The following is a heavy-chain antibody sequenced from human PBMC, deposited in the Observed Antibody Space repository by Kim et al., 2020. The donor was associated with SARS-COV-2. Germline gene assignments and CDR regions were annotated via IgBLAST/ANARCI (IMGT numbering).Heavy chain of an antibody. J-gene: IGHJ5*02. CDR1: GGSFSGYY. D-gene: IGHD6-6*01. V-gene: IGHV4-34*01. CDR3: ARGRYSSSSILRFWFDP. Sequence: SETLSLTCAVYGGSFSGYYWSWIRQPPGKGLEWIGEINHSGSTNYNPSLKSRVTISVDTSKNQFSLKLSSVTAADTAVYYCARGRYSSSSILRFWFDPWG. CDR2: INHSGST.